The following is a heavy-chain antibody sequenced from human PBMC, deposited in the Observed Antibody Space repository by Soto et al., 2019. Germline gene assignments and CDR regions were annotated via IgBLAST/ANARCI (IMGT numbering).Heavy chain of an antibody. V-gene: IGHV1-18*01. D-gene: IGHD3-22*01. CDR3: ARGDHYDSSGFPSDY. Sequence: ASVKGSCKASGYTFTSYGISWVRQAPGQGLEWMGWISAYNGNTNYAQKLQGRVTMTTDTSTSTAYMELRSLRSDDTAVYYCARGDHYDSSGFPSDYWGQGTLVTASS. J-gene: IGHJ4*02. CDR1: GYTFTSYG. CDR2: ISAYNGNT.